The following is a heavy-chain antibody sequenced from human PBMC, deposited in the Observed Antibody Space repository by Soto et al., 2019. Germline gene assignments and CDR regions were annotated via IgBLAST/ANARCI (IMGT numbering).Heavy chain of an antibody. CDR2: INAGNGNT. V-gene: IGHV1-3*01. CDR1: GYTFTSYG. D-gene: IGHD3-22*01. Sequence: ASVKVSCKASGYTFTSYGIHWVRQAPGQRLGWTGWINAGNGNTKYSEKFQGRVTITRDTSASTAYLEPSSLRSEDTAVYYCARDPNDSSAYYHHYYYGMDVWGQGTTVTVSS. CDR3: ARDPNDSSAYYHHYYYGMDV. J-gene: IGHJ6*02.